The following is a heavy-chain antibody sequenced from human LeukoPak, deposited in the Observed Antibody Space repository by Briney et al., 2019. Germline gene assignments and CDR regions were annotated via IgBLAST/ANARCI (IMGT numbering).Heavy chain of an antibody. CDR1: GGSISGHY. Sequence: PSETLSLTCTVSGGSISGHYWSWIRQSPGKGLEWIGFMHYSGNTNSNPSLRSRVTISMDTSKNQFSLKMSSVTAADTAVYYCARGGRSSGWYYFDYWGQGTLVTVSS. CDR2: MHYSGNT. D-gene: IGHD6-19*01. CDR3: ARGGRSSGWYYFDY. J-gene: IGHJ4*02. V-gene: IGHV4-59*11.